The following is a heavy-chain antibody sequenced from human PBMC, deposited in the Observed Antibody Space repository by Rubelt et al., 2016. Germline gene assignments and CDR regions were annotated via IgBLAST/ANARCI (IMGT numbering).Heavy chain of an antibody. Sequence: QLQLQESGPGLVKPSETLSLTCTVSGGSISSSSYYWGWIRQPPGKGLEWIGSIYHSGSTYYNPSLKGRLTIAVDTSKNQFSLKLSSVAAADTAVYYCARDLGGRFLEWDGDAFDIWGQGTMVTVSS. CDR1: GGSISSSSYY. CDR2: IYHSGST. J-gene: IGHJ3*02. V-gene: IGHV4-39*07. D-gene: IGHD3-3*01. CDR3: ARDLGGRFLEWDGDAFDI.